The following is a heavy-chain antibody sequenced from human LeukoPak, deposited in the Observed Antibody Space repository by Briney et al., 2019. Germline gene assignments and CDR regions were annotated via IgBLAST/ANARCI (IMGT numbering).Heavy chain of an antibody. D-gene: IGHD6-19*01. Sequence: ASVKDSCMTFGDTLTCQYIQWVRQAPGQGLEWMGLINPHDGSSFYAQSLQGRVTLTRDTSTSTVYMDLSSLRSEDTAIYFCARNNVGSSGWTGLGFWGQGALVTVSS. CDR3: ARNNVGSSGWTGLGF. CDR2: INPHDGSS. V-gene: IGHV1-46*04. J-gene: IGHJ4*02. CDR1: GDTLTCQY.